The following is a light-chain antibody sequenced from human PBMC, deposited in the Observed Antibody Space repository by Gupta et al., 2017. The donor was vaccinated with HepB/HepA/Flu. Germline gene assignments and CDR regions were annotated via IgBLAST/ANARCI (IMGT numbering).Light chain of an antibody. CDR1: SSNIGRNF. V-gene: IGLV1-51*02. Sequence: QFVLTQPPSVSAAPGQKVTISCSGSSSNIGRNFVSWYQQLPGTAPNLLIYENNKRPSGMPDRFSGSKSGTTATLGITGLQTGDEAAYYCDPWESTRDAGGVFGTGTKVTVL. J-gene: IGLJ1*01. CDR3: DPWESTRDAGGV. CDR2: ENN.